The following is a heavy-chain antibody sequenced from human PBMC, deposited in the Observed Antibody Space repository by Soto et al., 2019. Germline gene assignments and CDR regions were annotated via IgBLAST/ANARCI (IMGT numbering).Heavy chain of an antibody. CDR3: ARGQGGGFVDY. V-gene: IGHV3-53*04. CDR1: GFTVSSNY. J-gene: IGHJ4*02. CDR2: IYSGGST. D-gene: IGHD2-15*01. Sequence: EVQLVESGGGLVQPGGSLRLSCAASGFTVSSNYMSWVRQAPGKGLEWVSVIYSGGSTYYADPVKGRFTISRHNSKNTLYLQMHSLSAEDTAVYCCARGQGGGFVDYWGQGTLVTVSS.